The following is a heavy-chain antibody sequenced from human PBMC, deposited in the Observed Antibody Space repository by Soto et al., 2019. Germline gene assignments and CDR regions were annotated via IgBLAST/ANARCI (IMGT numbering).Heavy chain of an antibody. V-gene: IGHV3-23*01. CDR2: ISGSGGST. D-gene: IGHD1-26*01. CDR1: GFTFSSYA. J-gene: IGHJ4*02. CDR3: AGQIHRWAYYFDY. Sequence: GGSLRLSCAASGFTFSSYAMSWVRQAPGKGMEWVSAISGSGGSTYYADSVKGRFSISRDNSKNTLYLQMNSLRAEDTAVYYCAGQIHRWAYYFDYWGQGTLVTVSS.